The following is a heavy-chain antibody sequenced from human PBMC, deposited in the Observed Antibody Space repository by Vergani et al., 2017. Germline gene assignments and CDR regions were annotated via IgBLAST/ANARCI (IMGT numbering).Heavy chain of an antibody. V-gene: IGHV3-49*04. Sequence: EVQLVESGGGLVPPGRPLRLPCAASGFSFGDYAMTWVRQAPGKGLEWVAFIRNKAYGGTTEYAASVKGRFTISRDDSKRLAYLQLSGLKTEDTAVYFCSRGRGYSFGYSDYWGQGTLVTVSS. CDR3: SRGRGYSFGYSDY. CDR1: GFSFGDYA. D-gene: IGHD5-18*01. J-gene: IGHJ4*02. CDR2: IRNKAYGGTT.